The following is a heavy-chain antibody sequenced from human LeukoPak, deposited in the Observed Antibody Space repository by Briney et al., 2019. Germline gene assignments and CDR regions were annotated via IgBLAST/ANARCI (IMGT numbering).Heavy chain of an antibody. V-gene: IGHV1-24*01. D-gene: IGHD6-6*01. J-gene: IGHJ3*02. CDR1: GYTLTELS. Sequence: ASVKVSCKVSGYTLTELSMHWVRQAPGEGLEWMGGFDPEDGETIYAQKFQGRVTMTEDTSTDTAYMELSSLRSEDTALYYCATSNIIAARLDDAFDIWGQGTMVTVSS. CDR2: FDPEDGET. CDR3: ATSNIIAARLDDAFDI.